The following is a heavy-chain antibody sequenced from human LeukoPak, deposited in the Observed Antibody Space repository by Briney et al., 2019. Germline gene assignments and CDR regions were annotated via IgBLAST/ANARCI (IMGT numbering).Heavy chain of an antibody. CDR1: GGSISSYY. D-gene: IGHD1-20*01. CDR2: IYYSGST. CDR3: ARVGVTGELYPDYYYYMYA. J-gene: IGHJ6*03. V-gene: IGHV4-59*01. Sequence: PSETLSLTCTVSGGSISSYYWSWIRQPPGKGLEGTGHIYYSGSTNYNPSLKSRVTISVDTSKNQFSLKLSSVTAADTAVYYCARVGVTGELYPDYYYYMYAWGKGNTVTVSS.